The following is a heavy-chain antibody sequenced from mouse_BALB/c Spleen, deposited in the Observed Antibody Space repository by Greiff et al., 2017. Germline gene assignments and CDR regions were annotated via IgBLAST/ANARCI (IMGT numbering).Heavy chain of an antibody. CDR1: GYTFTSYW. Sequence: VQLQQSGTVLARPGASVKMSCKASGYTFTSYWLHWVKQRPGQGLEWIGAIYPGNSDTSYNQKFKGKAKLTAVTSTSTAYMELSSLTNEDSAVYYCTRDYGSSFFSMDDWGQGTSVTVSS. V-gene: IGHV1-5*01. D-gene: IGHD1-1*01. CDR3: TRDYGSSFFSMDD. J-gene: IGHJ4*01. CDR2: IYPGNSDT.